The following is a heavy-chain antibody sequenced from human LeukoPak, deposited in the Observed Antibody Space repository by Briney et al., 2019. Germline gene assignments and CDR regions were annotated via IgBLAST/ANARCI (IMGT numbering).Heavy chain of an antibody. CDR3: AKLYYDFWSGYPYYFDY. V-gene: IGHV3-23*01. D-gene: IGHD3-3*01. J-gene: IGHJ4*02. CDR2: ISASGDTT. CDR1: GVIFSNYA. Sequence: PGGSLRPSCAASGVIFSNYAMNWVRQAPGKGLEWVSSISASGDTTYYADSVKGRFTISRDNSKKSVYLQINSLRAEDTAVYYCAKLYYDFWSGYPYYFDYWGQGTLVTVSS.